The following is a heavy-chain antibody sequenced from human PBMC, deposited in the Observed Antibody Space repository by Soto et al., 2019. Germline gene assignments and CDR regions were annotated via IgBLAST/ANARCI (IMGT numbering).Heavy chain of an antibody. J-gene: IGHJ4*02. V-gene: IGHV3-11*01. Sequence: GSLRLSCAASAFTFSDYYMSWIRQAPGKGLEWVSYISSSGDNIYYADSVKGRFTLSRDNAKNSLYLQMNNLRAEDTAVYYCASQPSSYYYDGWDYWGQGTLVTVSS. D-gene: IGHD3-22*01. CDR1: AFTFSDYY. CDR3: ASQPSSYYYDGWDY. CDR2: ISSSGDNI.